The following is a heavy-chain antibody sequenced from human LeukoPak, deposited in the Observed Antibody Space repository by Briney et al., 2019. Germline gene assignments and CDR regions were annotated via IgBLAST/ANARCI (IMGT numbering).Heavy chain of an antibody. D-gene: IGHD4/OR15-4a*01. J-gene: IGHJ4*02. CDR2: IYYSGST. CDR3: ARSVGALIIPLY. CDR1: GGSISSYY. Sequence: SETLSLTCTVSGGSISSYYWSWVRQPPGKGLEWIGYIYYSGSTNYNPSLKSRVTISVDTSKNQFSLKLSSVTAADTAVYYCARSVGALIIPLYWGQGTLVTVSS. V-gene: IGHV4-59*01.